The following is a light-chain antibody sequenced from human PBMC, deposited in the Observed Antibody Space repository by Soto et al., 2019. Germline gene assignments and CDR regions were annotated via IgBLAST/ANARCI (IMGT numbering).Light chain of an antibody. J-gene: IGLJ1*01. V-gene: IGLV2-14*03. CDR3: SSYTSSGTRYL. CDR1: YNDVGTYNF. Sequence: QSALTQPASVSGSPGQSITISCTGTYNDVGTYNFVSWYQQHPGKGPKLIIFDIINRPSGVSHRFSGSKSGNTASLTISGLHADDEADYYCSSYTSSGTRYLFGTGTKLTVL. CDR2: DII.